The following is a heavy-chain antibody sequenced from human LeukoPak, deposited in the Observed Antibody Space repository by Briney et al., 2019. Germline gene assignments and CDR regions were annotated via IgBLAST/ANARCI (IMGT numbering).Heavy chain of an antibody. CDR1: GFTFSDYI. D-gene: IGHD5/OR15-5a*01. V-gene: IGHV3-21*01. J-gene: IGHJ6*02. CDR3: ARSRSVSNYKGMDV. CDR2: ISSSSDYI. Sequence: GGSLRLSCPASGFTFSDYIMSWVRQAPGKGLEWVSSISSSSDYIYYADSVKGRFTISRDNARNSLYLQMNSLRAEDTAVYYCARSRSVSNYKGMDVWGQGNTVTVSS.